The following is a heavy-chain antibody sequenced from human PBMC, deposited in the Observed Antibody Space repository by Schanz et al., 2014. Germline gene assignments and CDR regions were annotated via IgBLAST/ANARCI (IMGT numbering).Heavy chain of an antibody. V-gene: IGHV3-23*04. Sequence: EAQLVESGGGLVEPGGSLRLSCEASGFSFGNYGMSWVRQAPGKGLEWVSGFDAHDGRAYYANSAKGRFTISRDNSKRTLDEEMNNLRVEDTAGNYCRKTLFPGGNQTIGDWGRGTLVTVSS. CDR3: RKTLFPGGNQTIGD. D-gene: IGHD2-8*02. CDR1: GFSFGNYG. J-gene: IGHJ1*01. CDR2: FDAHDGRA.